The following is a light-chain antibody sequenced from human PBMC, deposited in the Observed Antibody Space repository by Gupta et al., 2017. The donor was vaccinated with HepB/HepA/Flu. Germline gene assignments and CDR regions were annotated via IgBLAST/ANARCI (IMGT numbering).Light chain of an antibody. CDR1: QIIATY. CDR2: DAS. J-gene: IGKJ4*01. CDR3: QHRINWPLT. Sequence: EVVLTQSPATLSLSPGERATLSCRASQIIATYSAWYQQKPGQAPRLLIYDASNSAAGIPSRFSGSGSGTDFTLTISSLEPEDFGVYYCQHRINWPLTFGGGTKVEIK. V-gene: IGKV3-11*01.